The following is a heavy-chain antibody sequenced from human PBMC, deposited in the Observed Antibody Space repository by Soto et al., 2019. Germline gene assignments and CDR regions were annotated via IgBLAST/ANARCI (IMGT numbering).Heavy chain of an antibody. CDR1: GYSFTGNS. CDR2: INPNNGGT. CDR3: AMQRGGVVY. V-gene: IGHV1-2*02. J-gene: IGHJ4*02. D-gene: IGHD6-25*01. Sequence: QVHLVQSGAEVKKPGASVKVSCKASGYSFTGNSMHWVRQAPGQGLEWMGWINPNNGGTNYAQKFQGRVTMTRDTFISTAYIGLGRLRFGRQAVYYCAMQRGGVVYWGQGTLVTVSS.